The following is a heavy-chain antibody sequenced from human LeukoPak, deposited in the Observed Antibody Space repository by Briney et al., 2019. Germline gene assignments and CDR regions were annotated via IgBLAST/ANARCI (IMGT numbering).Heavy chain of an antibody. CDR3: AKRLTTVVTPLDY. CDR1: GFTFSSYA. CDR2: ISYDGSNK. J-gene: IGHJ4*02. Sequence: PGGSLRLSCAASGFTFSSYAMHWVRQAPGKGLEWVAVISYDGSNKYYADSVKGRFTISRDNSKNTLWLQMNNLRAEDTAVYYCAKRLTTVVTPLDYWGQGTLVTVSS. D-gene: IGHD4-23*01. V-gene: IGHV3-30-3*02.